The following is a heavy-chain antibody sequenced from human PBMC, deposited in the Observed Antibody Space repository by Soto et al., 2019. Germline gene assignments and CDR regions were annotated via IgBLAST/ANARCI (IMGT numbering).Heavy chain of an antibody. CDR1: GYTFTSYG. J-gene: IGHJ5*02. D-gene: IGHD6-13*01. CDR3: VRRHVSATGIDWFDP. V-gene: IGHV1-3*01. Sequence: ASVKVSCKASGYTFTSYGLHWVRQAPGQRLEWMGWINAANGDTKYSTKFQGRVTINRDTSASTAYMELSSLRSEDTAVYYCVRRHVSATGIDWFDPCGQGNMVTVP. CDR2: INAANGDT.